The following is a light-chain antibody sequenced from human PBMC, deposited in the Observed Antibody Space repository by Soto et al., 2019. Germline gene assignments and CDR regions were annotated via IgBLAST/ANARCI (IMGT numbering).Light chain of an antibody. CDR2: AAS. J-gene: IGKJ1*01. CDR3: QQYETYSGT. CDR1: QGIRND. Sequence: AIPMTQSPSSLSASVGDRATITCRASQGIRNDLGWYQQKPGKAPKLLIYAASTLQSGVPSRFSGSGSGTEFTLTISSLQPDDFATYYCQQYETYSGTFGQGTKVDI. V-gene: IGKV1-6*01.